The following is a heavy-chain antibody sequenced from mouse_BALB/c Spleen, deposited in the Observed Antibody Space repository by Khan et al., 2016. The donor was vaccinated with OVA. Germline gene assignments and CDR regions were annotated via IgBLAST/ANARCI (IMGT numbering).Heavy chain of an antibody. CDR3: ARPPYFSYVLVY. CDR1: GYTFTNSG. D-gene: IGHD2-10*01. J-gene: IGHJ4*01. Sequence: QIQLVQSGPELKKPGETVKISCKASGYTFTNSGMNWVQQAPGKGLKWMGWINTYTGEPTYADDFKGRFAFSLETSASTAYLQINNLKSEDTARYFGARPPYFSYVLVYWGQGTSVTVSS. V-gene: IGHV9-3-1*01. CDR2: INTYTGEP.